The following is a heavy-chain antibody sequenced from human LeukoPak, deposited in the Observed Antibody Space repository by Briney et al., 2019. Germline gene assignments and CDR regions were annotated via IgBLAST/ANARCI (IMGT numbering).Heavy chain of an antibody. CDR2: ISYDGSNK. V-gene: IGHV3-30-3*01. CDR3: ARDQSRGYAVATTTLDY. CDR1: GFTFSSYA. Sequence: GGSLRLSCAASGFTFSSYAMHWVRQAPGKGLEWVAVISYDGSNKYYADSVKGRFTISRDNSKNTLYLQMNSLRAEDTAVYYCARDQSRGYAVATTTLDYWGQGTLVTVSS. D-gene: IGHD5-12*01. J-gene: IGHJ4*02.